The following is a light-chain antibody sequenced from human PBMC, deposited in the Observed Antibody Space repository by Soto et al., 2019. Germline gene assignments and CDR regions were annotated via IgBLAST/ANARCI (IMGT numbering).Light chain of an antibody. CDR3: QQYGNSPRT. V-gene: IGKV3-20*01. CDR2: GAS. CDR1: QSFTSNY. J-gene: IGKJ1*01. Sequence: EIVLTQSPGTLSLSPGERATLSCRASQSFTSNYLAWYQQKPGQAPRLLIYGASSRATGISDRFSGSGSGTDFTLTISRLEPEDFAVYFCQQYGNSPRTFGQGTKVDIK.